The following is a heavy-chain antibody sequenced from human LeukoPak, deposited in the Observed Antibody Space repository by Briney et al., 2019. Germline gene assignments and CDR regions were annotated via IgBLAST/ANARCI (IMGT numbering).Heavy chain of an antibody. D-gene: IGHD4-17*01. V-gene: IGHV3-30*02. CDR1: GFTFSSYW. Sequence: GGSLRLSCAASGFTFSSYWMSWVRQAPGKGLEWVAFIRYDGSNKYYADSVKGRFTISRDNSKNTLYLQMNSLRAEDTAVYYCAKRPTTSMVFDIWGQGTMVTVSS. CDR3: AKRPTTSMVFDI. CDR2: IRYDGSNK. J-gene: IGHJ3*02.